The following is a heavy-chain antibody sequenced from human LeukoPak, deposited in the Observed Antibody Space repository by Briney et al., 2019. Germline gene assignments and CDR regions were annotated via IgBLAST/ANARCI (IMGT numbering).Heavy chain of an antibody. J-gene: IGHJ3*02. CDR3: ARAAAGSGDAFDI. Sequence: PSETLSLTCTVSGGSISSGGYSWSWIRQPPGKGLEWIGYIYHSGSTYYNPSLKSRVTISVDRSKNQFSLKLSSVTAADTAVYYCARAAAGSGDAFDIWGQGTMVTVSS. V-gene: IGHV4-30-2*01. D-gene: IGHD6-13*01. CDR2: IYHSGST. CDR1: GGSISSGGYS.